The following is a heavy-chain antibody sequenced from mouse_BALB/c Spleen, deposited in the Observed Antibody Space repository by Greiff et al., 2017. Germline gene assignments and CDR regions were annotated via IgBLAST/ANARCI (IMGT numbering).Heavy chain of an antibody. CDR3: ASGGLYYYGSSFYAMDY. V-gene: IGHV5-17*02. D-gene: IGHD1-1*01. Sequence: EVHLVESGGGLVQPGGSRKLSCAASGFTFSSFGMHWVRQAPEKGLEWVAYISSGSSTIYYADTVKGRFTISRDNPKNTLFLQMTSLRSEDTAMYYCASGGLYYYGSSFYAMDYWGQGTSVTVSS. J-gene: IGHJ4*01. CDR1: GFTFSSFG. CDR2: ISSGSSTI.